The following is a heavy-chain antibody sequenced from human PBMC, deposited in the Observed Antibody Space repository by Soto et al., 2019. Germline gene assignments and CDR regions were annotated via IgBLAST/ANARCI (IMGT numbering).Heavy chain of an antibody. V-gene: IGHV3-21*01. CDR2: ISSSSSYI. Sequence: GGSLRLSCAASGFTFSSYSMNWVRQAPGKGLEWVSSISSSSSYIYYADSVKGRFTISRDNAKNSLYLQMNSLRAEDTAVYYCARDGGGYDAGYYFDYWGQGTLVTVSS. D-gene: IGHD5-12*01. CDR3: ARDGGGYDAGYYFDY. CDR1: GFTFSSYS. J-gene: IGHJ4*02.